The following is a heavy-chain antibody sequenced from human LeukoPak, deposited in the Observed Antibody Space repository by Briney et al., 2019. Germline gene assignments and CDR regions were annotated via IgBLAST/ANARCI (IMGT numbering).Heavy chain of an antibody. CDR1: ADSITRHH. CDR3: ATGYSSTWYYFDY. D-gene: IGHD6-13*01. V-gene: IGHV4-59*11. Sequence: SETLSVTCTAAADSITRHHWSWIRQPPGKSLAWIGYIYHSGSTNYNPSLKSRVTISADTSKYQFSLKLSSVTAADTAVYYCATGYSSTWYYFDYWGQGTLVTVSS. J-gene: IGHJ4*02. CDR2: IYHSGST.